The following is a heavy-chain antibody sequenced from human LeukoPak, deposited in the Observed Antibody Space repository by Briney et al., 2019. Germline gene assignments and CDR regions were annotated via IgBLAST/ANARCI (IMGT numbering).Heavy chain of an antibody. Sequence: SETLSLTCTVSGDSISSTGDYWGWIRQPPGKGLEFIGSIYYSGSTNYNPSLKSRVTISVDTSKNQFSLKLNSVTAADTAVYYCATSPQYGGYLGQGTLVTVSS. J-gene: IGHJ4*02. CDR2: IYYSGST. V-gene: IGHV4-39*01. D-gene: IGHD4-23*01. CDR1: GDSISSTGDY. CDR3: ATSPQYGGY.